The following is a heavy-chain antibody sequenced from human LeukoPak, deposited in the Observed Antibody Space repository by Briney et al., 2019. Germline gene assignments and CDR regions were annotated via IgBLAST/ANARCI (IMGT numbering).Heavy chain of an antibody. CDR2: TYSGET. CDR1: GFTVSNNY. CDR3: ARSSPIAPYCFDY. J-gene: IGHJ4*02. V-gene: IGHV3-66*01. Sequence: GGSLRLSCAASGFTVSNNYMSWVRQAPGRLEWLSVTYSGETQYADSVKGRFTISRDDSKNTLYLQMNSLRAEDTAAYYCARSSPIAPYCFDYWGQGTLVTVSS. D-gene: IGHD6-13*01.